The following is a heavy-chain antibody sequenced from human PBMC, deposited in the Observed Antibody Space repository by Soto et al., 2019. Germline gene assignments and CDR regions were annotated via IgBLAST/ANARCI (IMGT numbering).Heavy chain of an antibody. CDR3: ATSQRSSTSIENYYYYYYGMDV. CDR1: GGTFSSYA. Sequence: QVQLVQSGAEVKKPGSSVKVSCKASGGTFSSYAISWVRQAPGQGLEWMGGIIPISGTANYAQKFQGRVTITADESTSTAYKEVSSMRCEDTAVYYYATSQRSSTSIENYYYYYYGMDVWGQGTTVTVSS. CDR2: IIPISGTA. D-gene: IGHD2-2*01. J-gene: IGHJ6*02. V-gene: IGHV1-69*01.